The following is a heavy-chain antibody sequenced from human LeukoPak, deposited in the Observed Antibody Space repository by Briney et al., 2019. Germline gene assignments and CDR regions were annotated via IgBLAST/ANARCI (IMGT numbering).Heavy chain of an antibody. CDR3: ANGGTQGASPYCYGVDV. CDR1: GDSIRTYY. Sequence: SETLSLTCTVSGDSIRTYYWSWIPQPPGKGLEWIAYIHYRGRTDYNHFLKSRVTISVDTSRNQFSLKLTSVTAADTAVYYCANGGTQGASPYCYGVDVWGQGTTVTVSS. CDR2: IHYRGRT. V-gene: IGHV4-59*03. J-gene: IGHJ6*02. D-gene: IGHD3-16*01.